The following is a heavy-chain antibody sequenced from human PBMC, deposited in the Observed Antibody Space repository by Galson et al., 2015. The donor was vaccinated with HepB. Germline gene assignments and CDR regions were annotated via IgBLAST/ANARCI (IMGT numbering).Heavy chain of an antibody. CDR1: GFTFDDYA. V-gene: IGHV3-9*01. CDR2: ISWNSGSI. CDR3: AKDKATVYYYYYGMDV. J-gene: IGHJ6*02. D-gene: IGHD4-11*01. Sequence: SLRLSCAASGFTFDDYAMHWVRQAPGKGLEWVSGISWNSGSIGYADSVKGRFTISRDNAKNSLYLQMNSLRAEDTALYYCAKDKATVYYYYYGMDVWGQGTTVTVSS.